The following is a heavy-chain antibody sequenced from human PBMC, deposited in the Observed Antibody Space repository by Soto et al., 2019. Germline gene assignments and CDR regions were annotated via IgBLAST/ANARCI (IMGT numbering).Heavy chain of an antibody. CDR3: ARPLGDGGGAFDI. CDR1: GGSISSYY. J-gene: IGHJ3*02. CDR2: IYYSGST. Sequence: QVQLQESGPGLVKPSETLSLTCTVSGGSISSYYWSWIRQPPGKGLEWIGYIYYSGSTNYTPPLKRRVTIFVDTSKNQFSLKLSSVTAADTAVYYCARPLGDGGGAFDIWGQGTMVTGSS. D-gene: IGHD2-15*01. V-gene: IGHV4-59*08.